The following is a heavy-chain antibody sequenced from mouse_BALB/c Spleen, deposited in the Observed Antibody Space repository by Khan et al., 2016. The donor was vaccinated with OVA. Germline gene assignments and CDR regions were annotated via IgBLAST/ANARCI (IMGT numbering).Heavy chain of an antibody. V-gene: IGHV3-8*02. CDR3: ARSTDRYAFVY. Sequence: EVQLQESGPSLVKPSQTLSLTCSVTGDSITSGYWNWIRKFPGNKLEYMGYIIYTGYTYYNPSLKSRISITRHTSKNQYYLHLTSVTDEDTATYYCARSTDRYAFVYWGQGTLVTVSA. CDR2: IIYTGYT. CDR1: GDSITSGY. D-gene: IGHD2-14*01. J-gene: IGHJ3*01.